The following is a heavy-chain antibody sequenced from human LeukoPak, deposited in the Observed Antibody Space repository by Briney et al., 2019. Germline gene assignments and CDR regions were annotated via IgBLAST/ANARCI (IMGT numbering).Heavy chain of an antibody. J-gene: IGHJ5*01. CDR2: IYYTGVT. Sequence: PSETLSLTCTVYGDSIRSNSYSWGWIRQPPGKGLVWIASIYYTGVTYHSPPLKSRVTISIDTSKKQFSLKLSSMTAADTGVYYCARVNTALVTFDSWGQGTQVTVSS. CDR3: ARVNTALVTFDS. CDR1: GDSIRSNSYS. V-gene: IGHV4-39*07. D-gene: IGHD5-18*01.